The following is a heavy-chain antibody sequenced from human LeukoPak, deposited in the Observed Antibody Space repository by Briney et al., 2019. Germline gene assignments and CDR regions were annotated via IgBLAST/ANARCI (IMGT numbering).Heavy chain of an antibody. CDR3: ARHTRYSSSSRVFDY. V-gene: IGHV5-51*01. CDR1: GYSFTNYW. J-gene: IGHJ4*02. CDR2: IYSGDSDT. Sequence: GESLKISCKGSGYSFTNYWIGWVRQMPGKGLEWMGIIYSGDSDTKYSPSFQGQVTISADKSISTAYLQWSSLKASDTAMYYCARHTRYSSSSRVFDYWGQGTLVTVPS. D-gene: IGHD6-6*01.